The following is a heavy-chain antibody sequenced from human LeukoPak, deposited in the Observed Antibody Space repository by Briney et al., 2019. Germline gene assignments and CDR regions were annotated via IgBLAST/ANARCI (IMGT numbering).Heavy chain of an antibody. V-gene: IGHV4-34*01. Sequence: SETLSLTCAVYGGSFSGYYWSWIRQPPGKGLEWNGEINHSGSTNYNPSLKSRVTISVDTSKNQFSLKLSSVTAADTAVYYCARAQGLWFGELFKPFDYWGQGTLVTVSS. CDR1: GGSFSGYY. CDR3: ARAQGLWFGELFKPFDY. J-gene: IGHJ4*02. D-gene: IGHD3-10*01. CDR2: INHSGST.